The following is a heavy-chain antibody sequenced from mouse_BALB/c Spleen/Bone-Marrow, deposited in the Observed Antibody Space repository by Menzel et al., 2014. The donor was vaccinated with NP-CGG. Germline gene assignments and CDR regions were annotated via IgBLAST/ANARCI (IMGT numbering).Heavy chain of an antibody. CDR2: IDPANGNT. CDR3: ARWEYYAMDY. V-gene: IGHV14-3*02. D-gene: IGHD4-1*01. CDR1: GFNIKDTY. J-gene: IGHJ4*01. Sequence: VQLKESGAELVKPGASVKLSCTVSGFNIKDTYMHWVKQRPEQGLEWIGRIDPANGNTKYDPKFQGKATITADTSSNTAYLQLSSLTSEDTAVYYCARWEYYAMDYWGQGTSVTVSS.